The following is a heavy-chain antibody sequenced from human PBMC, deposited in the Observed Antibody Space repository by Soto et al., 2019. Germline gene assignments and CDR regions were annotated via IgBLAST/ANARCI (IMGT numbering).Heavy chain of an antibody. J-gene: IGHJ4*02. Sequence: ASVKVSCKASGYTFTSYGISWVRQAPGQGLEWMGWISAYNGNTNYAQKLQGRVTMTTDTSTSTAYMELRSLRSDDTAVYYCARDQLGYCSSTSCLSDYWRQGTLVTVSS. V-gene: IGHV1-18*04. CDR3: ARDQLGYCSSTSCLSDY. CDR1: GYTFTSYG. D-gene: IGHD2-2*01. CDR2: ISAYNGNT.